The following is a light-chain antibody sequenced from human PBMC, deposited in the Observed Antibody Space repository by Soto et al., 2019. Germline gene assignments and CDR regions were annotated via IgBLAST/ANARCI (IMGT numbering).Light chain of an antibody. V-gene: IGKV3-20*01. CDR1: QSVSNNY. CDR3: QQYCSTGT. Sequence: EIVLTQSPGTLSLSPGERATLSCRASQSVSNNYLAWYQQKPGQAPRLLIYGASNRATGIPDRFSGSGSRTDIPLTISRLEPEDSAVYYCQQYCSTGTFGQGTKVEIK. J-gene: IGKJ1*01. CDR2: GAS.